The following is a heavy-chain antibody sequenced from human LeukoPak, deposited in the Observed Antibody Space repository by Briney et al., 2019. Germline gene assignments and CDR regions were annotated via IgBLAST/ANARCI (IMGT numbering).Heavy chain of an antibody. CDR2: IIPIFGTA. V-gene: IGHV1-69*01. CDR1: GGTFSSYA. Sequence: SVKVSCKASGGTFSSYAISWVRQAPGQGLEWMGGIIPIFGTANYAQKFQGRVTITADESTSTAYMELSSLRSEDTAVYYCARDRGDGYSSSYDAFDIWGQGTMVTVPS. D-gene: IGHD6-13*01. J-gene: IGHJ3*02. CDR3: ARDRGDGYSSSYDAFDI.